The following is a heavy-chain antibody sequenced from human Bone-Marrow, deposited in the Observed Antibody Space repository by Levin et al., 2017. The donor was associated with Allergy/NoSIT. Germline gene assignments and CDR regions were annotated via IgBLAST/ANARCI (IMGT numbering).Heavy chain of an antibody. CDR2: IYYSGST. CDR3: ARSVLVWQLWPYYYYGMDV. Sequence: SETLSLTCTVSGGSVSSGSYYWSWIRQPPGKGLEWIGYIYYSGSTNYNPSLKSRVTISVDTSKNQFSLKLSSVTAADTAVYYCARSVLVWQLWPYYYYGMDVWGQGTTVTVSS. V-gene: IGHV4-61*01. J-gene: IGHJ6*02. D-gene: IGHD5-18*01. CDR1: GGSVSSGSYY.